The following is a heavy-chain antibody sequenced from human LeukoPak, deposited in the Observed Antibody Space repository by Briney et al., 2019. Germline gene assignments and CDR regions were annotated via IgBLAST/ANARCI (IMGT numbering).Heavy chain of an antibody. V-gene: IGHV4-59*01. CDR1: GGSFSGYY. J-gene: IGHJ3*02. D-gene: IGHD3-9*01. CDR3: ARGDFDWLYAFDI. CDR2: IYYSGST. Sequence: ESSETLSLTCAVYGGSFSGYYWSWIRQPPGKGLEWIGYIYYSGSTNYNPSLKSRVTISVDTSKNQCSLKLSSVTAADTAVYYCARGDFDWLYAFDIWGQGTMVTVSS.